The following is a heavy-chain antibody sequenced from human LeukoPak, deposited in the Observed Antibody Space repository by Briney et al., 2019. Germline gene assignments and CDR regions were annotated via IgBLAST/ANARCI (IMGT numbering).Heavy chain of an antibody. CDR3: ATTRYSGSYGQFDY. Sequence: SETLSLTCAVSGGSISSSNWWSWVRQPPGKGLEWIGEIYHSGSTNYNPSLKSRVTISVDKSKNQFSLKLSSVTAADTAVYYCATTRYSGSYGQFDYWGQGTLVTVSS. CDR1: GGSISSSNW. V-gene: IGHV4-4*02. J-gene: IGHJ4*02. CDR2: IYHSGST. D-gene: IGHD1-26*01.